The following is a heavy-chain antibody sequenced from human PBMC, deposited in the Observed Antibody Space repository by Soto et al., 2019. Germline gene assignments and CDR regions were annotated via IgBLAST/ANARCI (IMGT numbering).Heavy chain of an antibody. CDR1: GGTFSSYA. J-gene: IGHJ6*02. CDR2: FIPIFGTA. D-gene: IGHD3-22*01. Sequence: SVKVSCKASGGTFSSYAISWVRQAPGQGLEGMGGFIPIFGTANYAQKFQGRVTITAAESTSTAYMELSSLRSEDTAVYYCARDPHYYDSSGYYLVAPYYYYGMGVWGQGTTVTVSS. CDR3: ARDPHYYDSSGYYLVAPYYYYGMGV. V-gene: IGHV1-69*13.